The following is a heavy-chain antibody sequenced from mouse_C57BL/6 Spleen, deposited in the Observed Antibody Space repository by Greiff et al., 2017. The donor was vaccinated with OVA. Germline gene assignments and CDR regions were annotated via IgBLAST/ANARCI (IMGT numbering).Heavy chain of an antibody. CDR2: IWSGGST. CDR3: ARSHYYGSSYLFAY. V-gene: IGHV2-2*01. CDR1: GFSLTSYG. Sequence: VQLVESGPGLVQPSQSLSITCTVSGFSLTSYGVHWVRQSPGKGLEWLGVIWSGGSTDYNAAFISRLSISKDNSKSQVFFKMNSLQADDTAIYYCARSHYYGSSYLFAYWGQGTLVTVSA. J-gene: IGHJ3*01. D-gene: IGHD1-1*01.